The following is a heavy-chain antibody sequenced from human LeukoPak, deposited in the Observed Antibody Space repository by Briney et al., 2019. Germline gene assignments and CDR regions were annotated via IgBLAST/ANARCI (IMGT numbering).Heavy chain of an antibody. D-gene: IGHD3-3*01. CDR1: GYTFTGYY. V-gene: IGHV1-2*02. CDR2: INPNSGGT. Sequence: ASVKVSCKASGYTFTGYYMHWVRQAPGQGLEWMGWINPNSGGTNYAQKFQGRVTMTRDTSISTAYMELSRLRSDDTAVYYCARDSFGVGDAFDIWGQGTMVTVSS. CDR3: ARDSFGVGDAFDI. J-gene: IGHJ3*02.